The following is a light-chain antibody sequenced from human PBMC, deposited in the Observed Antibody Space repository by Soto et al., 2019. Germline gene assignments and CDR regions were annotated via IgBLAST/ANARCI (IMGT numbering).Light chain of an antibody. V-gene: IGLV2-23*02. CDR2: EVD. CDR3: SSYAGSRWV. Sequence: QSALTQPAPVSASPGQSITISCSGTTSDVGIYNLLSWYQQHPGKAPKLVIYEVDKRPSGVSNRFSGSRSGNTASLTISGLQSEDEADYYCSSYAGSRWVFGGGTQLTVL. J-gene: IGLJ3*02. CDR1: TSDVGIYNL.